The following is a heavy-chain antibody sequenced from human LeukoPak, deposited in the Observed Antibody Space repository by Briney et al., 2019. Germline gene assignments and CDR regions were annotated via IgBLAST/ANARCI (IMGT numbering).Heavy chain of an antibody. CDR2: ILPIFGTT. CDR3: ARVSCGGNCYSLIGALDI. Sequence: GASVKVSCKAAGGTFSNYAISWVRQAPGQGLEWMGAILPIFGTTNYAQKFQGRVTITADESTSTAYMELSSLRSEDTAVYYGARVSCGGNCYSLIGALDIWGQGTMVTVSS. D-gene: IGHD2-15*01. CDR1: GGTFSNYA. J-gene: IGHJ3*02. V-gene: IGHV1-69*13.